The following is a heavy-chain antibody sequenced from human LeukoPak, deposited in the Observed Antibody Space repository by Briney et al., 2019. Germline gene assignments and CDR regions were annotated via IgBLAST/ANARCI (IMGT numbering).Heavy chain of an antibody. CDR3: ARTEPYYYDSFDY. J-gene: IGHJ4*02. D-gene: IGHD3-22*01. V-gene: IGHV1-2*04. CDR2: INPNSGGT. CDR1: GYTFTGYY. Sequence: ASVKVSCKASGYTFTGYYMHWVRQAPGQGLEWMGWINPNSGGTNYAQKFQGWVTMTRDTSISTAYMELSRLRSDDTAVYYCARTEPYYYDSFDYWGQGTLVTVSS.